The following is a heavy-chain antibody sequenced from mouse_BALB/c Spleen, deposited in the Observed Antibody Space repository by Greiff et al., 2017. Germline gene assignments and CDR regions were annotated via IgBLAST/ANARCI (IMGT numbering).Heavy chain of an antibody. CDR1: GYTFTDYE. CDR3: TRGDYGNYPYYFDD. CDR2: IDPETGGT. Sequence: VQLQQSGAELVRPGASVTLSCKASGYTFTDYEMHWVKQTPVHGLEWIGAIDPETGGTAYNQKFKGKATLTADKSSSTAYMELRSLTSEDSAVYYCTRGDYGNYPYYFDDWGQGTTLTVSS. D-gene: IGHD2-1*01. V-gene: IGHV1-15*01. J-gene: IGHJ2*01.